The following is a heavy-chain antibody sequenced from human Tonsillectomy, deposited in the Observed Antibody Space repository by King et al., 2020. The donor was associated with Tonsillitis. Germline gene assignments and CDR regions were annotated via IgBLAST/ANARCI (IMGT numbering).Heavy chain of an antibody. D-gene: IGHD3-10*01. V-gene: IGHV3-30*18. J-gene: IGHJ2*01. CDR2: IAYDASYE. CDR1: GFTFANYG. Sequence: VQLVESGGGVVQPGTSLRLSCAASGFTFANYGMHWVRQAPGKGLEWVALIAYDASYENYADSVKGRFTISRDNSKNTLYLEMNSLRVEDTAVYYCAKDVIGLSDWYFDLWGRGPLVTVSS. CDR3: AKDVIGLSDWYFDL.